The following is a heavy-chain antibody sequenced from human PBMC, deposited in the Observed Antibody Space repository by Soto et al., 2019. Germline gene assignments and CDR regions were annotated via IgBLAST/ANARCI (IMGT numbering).Heavy chain of an antibody. CDR2: IYYSGST. CDR1: GGSISSGDYY. D-gene: IGHD5-12*01. V-gene: IGHV4-30-4*01. Sequence: QVQLQESGPGLVKPSQTLSLTCTVSGGSISSGDYYWSWIRQPPGKGLEWIGYIYYSGSTYYNPPLKSRVTISVDTSKTQFSLKLSSVTAADTAVYYCGRVGRWLRLHFIESWFAPWGQGTLVTVSS. J-gene: IGHJ5*02. CDR3: GRVGRWLRLHFIESWFAP.